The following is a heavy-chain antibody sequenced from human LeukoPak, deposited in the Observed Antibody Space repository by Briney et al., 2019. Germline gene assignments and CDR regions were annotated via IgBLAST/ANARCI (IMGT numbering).Heavy chain of an antibody. J-gene: IGHJ2*01. CDR1: GGSMSSRS. V-gene: IGHV4-59*11. Sequence: SETLSLTCIVSGGSMSSRSWNWLRQAPGKGLEWIGYVYYSGITKYNPSLNSRVTLSLDTSKNQFSLTVTSVTAADTALYYCARCNSGYDGYFDHRGRGILVSVSS. CDR2: VYYSGIT. D-gene: IGHD5-12*01. CDR3: ARCNSGYDGYFDH.